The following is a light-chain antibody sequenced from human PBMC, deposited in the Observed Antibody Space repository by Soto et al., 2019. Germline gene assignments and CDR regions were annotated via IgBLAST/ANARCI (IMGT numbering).Light chain of an antibody. CDR3: SSYTSSGTYV. V-gene: IGLV2-14*01. Sequence: QSALTQPASVSGSPGQSITISCTGTSSDVGGYNYVSWYQQHPGKAPKLMIYEVSNRPSGVSNRFSASKSGNTASLTISGLQAEDATDYYCSSYTSSGTYVFGTGTRSPS. J-gene: IGLJ1*01. CDR1: SSDVGGYNY. CDR2: EVS.